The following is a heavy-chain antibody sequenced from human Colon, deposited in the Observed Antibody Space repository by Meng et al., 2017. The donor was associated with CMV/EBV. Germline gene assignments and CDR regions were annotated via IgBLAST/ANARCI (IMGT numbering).Heavy chain of an antibody. CDR2: NNANTAAT. Sequence: QAALLESGGEVKHPGASVKVSCTSSGYTFPASPIHWLPQAPGQSLEWMGLNNANTAATNYAQKFQNSSTRTRDPAINSVHMHLSCLRSHATSVYYCDRVGGWFGSSSIFGWFDPWGEGTLVTVSS. J-gene: IGHJ5*02. V-gene: IGHV1-2*02. D-gene: IGHD3-10*01. CDR1: GYTFPASP. CDR3: DRVGGWFGSSSIFGWFDP.